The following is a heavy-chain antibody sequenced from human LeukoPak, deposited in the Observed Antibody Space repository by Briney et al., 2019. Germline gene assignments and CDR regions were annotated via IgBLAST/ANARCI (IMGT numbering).Heavy chain of an antibody. CDR3: VRDRYYYDSSGYYDAFDT. CDR2: IHSDVGT. CDR1: GFTVNNVY. J-gene: IGHJ3*02. V-gene: IGHV3-53*01. Sequence: GGSLRLSCAASGFTVNNVYMAWVRQAPGKGLELVSVIHSDVGTFYADSVKGRFSISRDSSKNTLYLQLTSLRAEDTVLYYCVRDRYYYDSSGYYDAFDTWGQGTMVSVSS. D-gene: IGHD3-22*01.